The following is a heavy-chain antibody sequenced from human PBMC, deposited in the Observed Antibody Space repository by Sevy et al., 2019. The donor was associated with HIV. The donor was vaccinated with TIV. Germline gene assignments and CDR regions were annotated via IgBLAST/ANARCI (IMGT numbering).Heavy chain of an antibody. Sequence: GGSLRLSCAASGFTFDDYGMSWVRQAPGKGLEWVSGINWNGGSTGYADSVKGRFTISRDNAKNSRYLQRNSLRAEDTALYYCARDPPAYYYDSSGYYPYYFDYWGQGTLVTVSS. J-gene: IGHJ4*02. CDR1: GFTFDDYG. V-gene: IGHV3-20*04. CDR3: ARDPPAYYYDSSGYYPYYFDY. CDR2: INWNGGST. D-gene: IGHD3-22*01.